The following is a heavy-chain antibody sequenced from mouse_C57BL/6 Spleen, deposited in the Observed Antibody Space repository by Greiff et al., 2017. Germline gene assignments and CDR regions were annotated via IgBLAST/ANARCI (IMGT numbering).Heavy chain of an antibody. V-gene: IGHV1-64*01. Sequence: QVQLQQPGAELVKPGASVKLSCKASGYTFTSYWMHWVKQRPGQGLEWIGMIHPNSGSTNYNEKFKSKATLTVDKSSSTAYMQLSSLTSEDSAVYYCARSGSSDWYFDVWGTGTTVTVSS. D-gene: IGHD1-1*01. CDR3: ARSGSSDWYFDV. CDR2: IHPNSGST. CDR1: GYTFTSYW. J-gene: IGHJ1*03.